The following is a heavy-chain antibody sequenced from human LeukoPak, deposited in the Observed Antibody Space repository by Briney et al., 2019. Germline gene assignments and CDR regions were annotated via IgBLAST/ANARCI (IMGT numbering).Heavy chain of an antibody. D-gene: IGHD3-22*01. J-gene: IGHJ4*02. CDR3: ARDRFGYYDSSGYYYVGY. V-gene: IGHV3-21*01. CDR2: ISSSSSYI. Sequence: GGSLRLSCAASGFTFSSYSMNWVRQAPGKGLEWVSSISSSSSYIYYADSVKGRFTISRDNAKNPLYLQMNSLRAEDTAVYYCARDRFGYYDSSGYYYVGYWGQGTLVTVSS. CDR1: GFTFSSYS.